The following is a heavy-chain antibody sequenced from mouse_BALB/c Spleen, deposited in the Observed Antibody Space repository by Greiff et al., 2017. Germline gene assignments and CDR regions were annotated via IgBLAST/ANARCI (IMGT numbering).Heavy chain of an antibody. Sequence: QVQLQQSGPELVKPGALVKISCKASGYTFTSYDINWVKQRPGQGLEWIGWIYPANGNTKYDPKFQGKATITADTSSNTAYLQLSSLTSEDTAVYYCAPIYYLPDWYFDVWGAGTTVTVSS. D-gene: IGHD2-1*01. V-gene: IGHV1-66*01. CDR2: IYPANGNT. CDR3: APIYYLPDWYFDV. J-gene: IGHJ1*01. CDR1: GYTFTSYD.